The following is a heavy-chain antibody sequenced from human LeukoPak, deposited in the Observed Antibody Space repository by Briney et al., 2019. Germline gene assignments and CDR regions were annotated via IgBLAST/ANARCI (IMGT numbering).Heavy chain of an antibody. Sequence: GGSLRLSCATSGFTFSTYAMTWVRQAPGKGLEWVSAIDIYSAKTNYADSVKGRFTISRDNSKNTLYLQMNSLRGEDTAIYYCAKDHGRWGQGTLVTVSS. CDR3: AKDHGR. CDR1: GFTFSTYA. J-gene: IGHJ4*02. V-gene: IGHV3-23*01. CDR2: IDIYSAKT.